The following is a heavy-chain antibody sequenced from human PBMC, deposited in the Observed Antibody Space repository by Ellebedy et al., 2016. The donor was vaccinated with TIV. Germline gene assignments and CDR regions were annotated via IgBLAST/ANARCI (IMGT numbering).Heavy chain of an antibody. D-gene: IGHD3-22*01. CDR2: IYPGDSDT. V-gene: IGHV5-51*01. Sequence: GESLKISCKDAGNTFTKYWIGWVRQMPGKGLEWIGIIYPGDSDTKYSPSFQGQFTISADKSISTAYLEWSSLKASDTAIYYCATQTYYFDSSGVFDIWGQGTMVTVSS. CDR1: GNTFTKYW. CDR3: ATQTYYFDSSGVFDI. J-gene: IGHJ3*02.